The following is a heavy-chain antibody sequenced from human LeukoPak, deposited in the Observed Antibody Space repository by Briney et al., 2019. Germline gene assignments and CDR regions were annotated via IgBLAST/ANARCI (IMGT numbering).Heavy chain of an antibody. Sequence: GRSLRLSCAASGFTFDDYAMHWVRQAPGKGLEWVSGISWNSGSIGYADSVKGRFTISRDNAKNSLYLQMNSLRAEDTAVYYCARESLDFWSGYYSEGPVYYYYGMDVWGQGTTVTVSS. CDR2: ISWNSGSI. CDR3: ARESLDFWSGYYSEGPVYYYYGMDV. CDR1: GFTFDDYA. J-gene: IGHJ6*02. V-gene: IGHV3-9*01. D-gene: IGHD3-3*01.